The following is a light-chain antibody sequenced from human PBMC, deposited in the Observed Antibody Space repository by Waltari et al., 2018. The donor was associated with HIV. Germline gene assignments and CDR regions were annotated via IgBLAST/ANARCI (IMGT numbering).Light chain of an antibody. CDR1: SANLGRNT. CDR2: SNN. J-gene: IGLJ2*01. V-gene: IGLV1-44*01. CDR3: AVWGDSLNGPV. Sequence: QSVLTQPPSASGTPGQRVPTSCPGRSANLGRNTEHWYQQLPGTAPKLLIDSNNQRPSGVPDRCSGSKSGTSASLAISGLQSEDEADYYCAVWGDSLNGPVFGGGTKLTVL.